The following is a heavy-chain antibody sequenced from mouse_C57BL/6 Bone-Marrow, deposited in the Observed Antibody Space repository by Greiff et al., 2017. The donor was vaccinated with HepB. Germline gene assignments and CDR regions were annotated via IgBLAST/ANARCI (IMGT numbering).Heavy chain of an antibody. Sequence: EVKVEESGGGLVQPGGSMKLSCVASGFTFSNYWMNWVRQSPEKGLEWVAQIRLKSDNYATHYAESVKGRFTISRDDSKSSVYLQMNNLRAEDTGIYYCTGITTVVWVDYWGQGTSVTVSS. D-gene: IGHD1-1*01. CDR1: GFTFSNYW. V-gene: IGHV6-3*01. CDR2: IRLKSDNYAT. CDR3: TGITTVVWVDY. J-gene: IGHJ4*01.